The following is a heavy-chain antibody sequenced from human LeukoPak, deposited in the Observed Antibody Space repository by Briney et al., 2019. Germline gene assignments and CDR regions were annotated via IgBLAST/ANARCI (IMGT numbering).Heavy chain of an antibody. V-gene: IGHV2-5*01. CDR3: AHSKQTTYYYGSGSHYYFDY. Sequence: ESGPTLVNPTQTLTLTCTFSGFSLSTSGVGVGWIRQPPGKALEWLALIYWNDDKRYSPSLKSRPTITKDTSKNQVVLTMTNMDPVDTATYYCAHSKQTTYYYGSGSHYYFDYWGQGTLVTVSS. D-gene: IGHD3-10*01. CDR1: GFSLSTSGVG. CDR2: IYWNDDK. J-gene: IGHJ4*02.